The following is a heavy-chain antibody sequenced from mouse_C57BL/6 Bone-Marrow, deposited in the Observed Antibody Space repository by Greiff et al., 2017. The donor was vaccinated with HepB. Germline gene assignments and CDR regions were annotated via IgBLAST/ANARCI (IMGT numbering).Heavy chain of an antibody. CDR1: GFNIKDDY. V-gene: IGHV14-4*01. J-gene: IGHJ4*01. CDR2: IDPENGDT. CDR3: TPEGYSLYAMDY. Sequence: EVQLQQSGAELVRPGASVKLSCTASGFNIKDDYMHWVKQRPEQGLEWIGWIDPENGDTEYASKFQGKATITADTSSNTAYLQLSSLTSEDTAVYYCTPEGYSLYAMDYWGQGTSVTVSS. D-gene: IGHD2-3*01.